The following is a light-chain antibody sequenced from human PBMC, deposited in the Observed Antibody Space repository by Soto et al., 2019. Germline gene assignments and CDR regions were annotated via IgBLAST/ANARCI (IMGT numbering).Light chain of an antibody. Sequence: QSVLTQPASVSGSHGQSITISCTGTSSDVGGYNYVSWYQQHPGKAPKLMIYDVSNRPSGVSNRFSGSKSGNTASLTISGLQAEDEADYDCSSYTSSSTPVVFGGGTKLTVL. CDR1: SSDVGGYNY. CDR3: SSYTSSSTPVV. CDR2: DVS. J-gene: IGLJ2*01. V-gene: IGLV2-14*01.